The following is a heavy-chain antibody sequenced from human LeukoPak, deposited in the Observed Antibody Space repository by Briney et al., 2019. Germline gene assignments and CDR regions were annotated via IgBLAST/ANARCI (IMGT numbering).Heavy chain of an antibody. Sequence: GASVNVSYKASGYTFTGYYMHWVRQVPGQALEWMGWINPNSGGTNYAQKFQGRVTMTRDTSITTAYMELSRLRSDDTAVYYCARGFSSWYLSPYYLEYCGQGTPVTVSS. CDR2: INPNSGGT. CDR1: GYTFTGYY. V-gene: IGHV1-2*02. CDR3: ARGFSSWYLSPYYLEY. D-gene: IGHD6-13*01. J-gene: IGHJ4*02.